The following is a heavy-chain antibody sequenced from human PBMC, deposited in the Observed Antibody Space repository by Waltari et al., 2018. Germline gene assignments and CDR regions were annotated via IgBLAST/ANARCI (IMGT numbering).Heavy chain of an antibody. J-gene: IGHJ4*02. Sequence: VTLQESAPGLVTPSETLSFTCTVPRAPLPTGGFYWGWVRQRPGKGLEWIGYVYYDGESFYSPSLTSRIVISLDKTKNQFSLNLGSVTAADTATYFCVRATAGAASPFDYWGKGTLVTVSS. CDR1: RAPLPTGGFY. CDR3: VRATAGAASPFDY. V-gene: IGHV4-31*03. CDR2: VYYDGES. D-gene: IGHD6-19*01.